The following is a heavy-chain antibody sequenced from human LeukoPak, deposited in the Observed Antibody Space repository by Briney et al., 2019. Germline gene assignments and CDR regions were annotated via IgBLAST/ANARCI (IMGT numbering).Heavy chain of an antibody. J-gene: IGHJ4*02. CDR3: ARSRGYDILTGYYPLDY. V-gene: IGHV3-30*04. CDR1: GFTFSSYA. Sequence: GGSLRLSCAASGFTFSSYAMHWVRQAPGKGLEWVAVISYDGSNKYYADSVKGRFTISRDNSKNTLYLQMNSLRAEDTAVYYCARSRGYDILTGYYPLDYWGQGTLVTVSS. D-gene: IGHD3-9*01. CDR2: ISYDGSNK.